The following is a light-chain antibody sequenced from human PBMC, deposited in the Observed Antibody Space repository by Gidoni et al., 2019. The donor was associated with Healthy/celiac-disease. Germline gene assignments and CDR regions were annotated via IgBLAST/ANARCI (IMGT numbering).Light chain of an antibody. J-gene: IGLJ2*01. CDR2: QDS. V-gene: IGLV3-1*01. CDR1: KLGDKY. Sequence: SYALPQPTSVSVSPGQTATITCSGDKLGDKYACWYQQKPGQSPVLVIYQDSKRPSGIPERFSGSNSGNTATLTIGGTQAMDEADYYCQAWDSSTVVFGGGTKLTVL. CDR3: QAWDSSTVV.